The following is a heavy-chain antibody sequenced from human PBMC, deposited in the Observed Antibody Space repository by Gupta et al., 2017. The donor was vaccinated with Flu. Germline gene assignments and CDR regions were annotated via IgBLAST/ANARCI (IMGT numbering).Heavy chain of an antibody. V-gene: IGHV1-69*01. Sequence: QAQLVQSGAEVKKPGSSMNVSCKASGGTFNNFAISWVRQAPGQGLEWMGGIIPVFYTPKYAQKFQGRVTITADESTSTAYMELSSLRSEDTAVYYCATSPTMIATYYYFDYWGQGTLVTVSS. CDR3: ATSPTMIATYYYFDY. CDR2: IIPVFYTP. CDR1: GGTFNNFA. J-gene: IGHJ4*02. D-gene: IGHD3-22*01.